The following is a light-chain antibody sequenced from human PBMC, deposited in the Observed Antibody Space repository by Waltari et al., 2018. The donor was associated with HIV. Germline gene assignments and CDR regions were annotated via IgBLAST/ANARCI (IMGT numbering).Light chain of an antibody. V-gene: IGLV1-44*01. CDR3: AAWDDSLNVLV. CDR2: SNN. Sequence: QSVLTQPPSASGTPGQRVTISCSGSSSNIGSNTVNCYQQLPGTAPKLLIYSNNQRPSGVPDRFSGSKSGTSASLAISGLQSEDEADYYCAAWDDSLNVLVFGTGTKVTVL. J-gene: IGLJ1*01. CDR1: SSNIGSNT.